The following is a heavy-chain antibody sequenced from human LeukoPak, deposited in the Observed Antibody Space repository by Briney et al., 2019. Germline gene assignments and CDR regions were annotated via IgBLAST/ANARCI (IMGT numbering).Heavy chain of an antibody. V-gene: IGHV4-59*10. CDR3: ARGVDYGDYWFDP. CDR1: GGSFSDYY. CDR2: IYTGGTT. J-gene: IGHJ5*02. D-gene: IGHD4-17*01. Sequence: SETLSLTCAVYGGSFSDYYWSWIRQPAGKGLEWIGRIYTGGTTTYNPSLKSRVTISVDTSKNQVSLKLSSVTAADTALYYCARGVDYGDYWFDPWGQGTLVTVSS.